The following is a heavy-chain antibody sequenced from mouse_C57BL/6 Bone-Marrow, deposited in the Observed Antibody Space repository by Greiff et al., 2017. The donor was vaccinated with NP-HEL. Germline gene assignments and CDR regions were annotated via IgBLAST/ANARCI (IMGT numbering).Heavy chain of an antibody. CDR3: TGPPQLGFDY. V-gene: IGHV6-3*01. CDR1: GFTFSNYW. D-gene: IGHD4-1*02. CDR2: IRLKSDNYAT. J-gene: IGHJ2*01. Sequence: EVQGVESGGGLVQPGGSMKLSCVASGFTFSNYWMNWVRQSPEKGLEWVAQIRLKSDNYATHYAESVKGRFTISRDDSKSSVYLQMNNLRAEDTGIYYCTGPPQLGFDYWGQGTTLTVSS.